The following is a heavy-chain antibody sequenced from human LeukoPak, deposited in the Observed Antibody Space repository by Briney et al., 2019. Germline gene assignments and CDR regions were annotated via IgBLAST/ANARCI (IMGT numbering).Heavy chain of an antibody. D-gene: IGHD3-10*01. J-gene: IGHJ4*02. Sequence: ASVKVSSKASGYTFTGYYMHWVRQAPGQGLEWMGWINPNSGGTNYAQKFQGRVTMTRDTSISTAYMELSRLRSDDTAVYYCARLGFTMVRGAFDYWGQGTLVTVSS. CDR1: GYTFTGYY. CDR3: ARLGFTMVRGAFDY. V-gene: IGHV1-2*02. CDR2: INPNSGGT.